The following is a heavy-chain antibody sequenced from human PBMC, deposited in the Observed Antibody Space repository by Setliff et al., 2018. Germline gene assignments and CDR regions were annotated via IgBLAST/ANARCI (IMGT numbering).Heavy chain of an antibody. CDR2: ISPYNGNT. CDR1: GYTFTSYD. D-gene: IGHD3-22*01. CDR3: ARDAPKVVDKFDL. Sequence: ASVKVSCKASGYTFTSYDIDWVRQAPGQGLEWLGWISPYNGNTDYVYNVRDRITMTTDTSTGTAYMELRSLTSDDSAVYYCARDAPKVVDKFDLWGQGTKVTV. J-gene: IGHJ3*01. V-gene: IGHV1-18*01.